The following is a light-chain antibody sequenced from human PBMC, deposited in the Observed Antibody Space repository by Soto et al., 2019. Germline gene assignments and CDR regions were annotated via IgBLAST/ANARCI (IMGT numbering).Light chain of an antibody. CDR1: QSVSSY. Sequence: EIVLTQSPATLSLSPGERATLSCRASQSVSSYLAWYQQKPGQAPRLLIYDASNRATGIPARFSGSGSGTDFTLTISSLEPEDFAVYYWQQRSNWAPGVTFGHGTKVDIK. CDR2: DAS. J-gene: IGKJ3*01. CDR3: QQRSNWAPGVT. V-gene: IGKV3-11*01.